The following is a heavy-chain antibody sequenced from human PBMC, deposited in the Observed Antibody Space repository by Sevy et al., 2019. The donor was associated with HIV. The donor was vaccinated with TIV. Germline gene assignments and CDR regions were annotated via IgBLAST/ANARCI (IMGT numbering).Heavy chain of an antibody. D-gene: IGHD5-18*01. CDR3: AKEAAMGYV. CDR2: ISASGGST. V-gene: IGHV3-23*01. J-gene: IGHJ6*02. CDR1: GFTFISYA. Sequence: GGSLRLSCAASGFTFISYAMSWVRQAPGKGLEWVSSISASGGSTYYADSVKGRFSISRDNSKNTVELQMNSLRAEDTAVYYCAKEAAMGYVWGQGTTVTVSS.